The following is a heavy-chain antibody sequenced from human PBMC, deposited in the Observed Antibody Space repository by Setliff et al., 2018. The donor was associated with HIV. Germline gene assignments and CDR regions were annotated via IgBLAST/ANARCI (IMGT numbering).Heavy chain of an antibody. D-gene: IGHD3-10*01. Sequence: SSETLSLTCTVSGGSISSDNYYWSWIRQPAGKGLEWIGRMYTSGSTNYNPSLKSRVTISVDTSKNQFSVRLSSVSAADTAVYFCARSIYGSRSYPLDSWGQGTRVTVSS. J-gene: IGHJ5*01. V-gene: IGHV4-61*02. CDR2: MYTSGST. CDR3: ARSIYGSRSYPLDS. CDR1: GGSISSDNYY.